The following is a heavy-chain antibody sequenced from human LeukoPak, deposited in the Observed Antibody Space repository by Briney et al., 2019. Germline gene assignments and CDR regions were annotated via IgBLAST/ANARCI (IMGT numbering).Heavy chain of an antibody. Sequence: GGSLRLSCAASGFTVSSNYMSWVRQAPGKGLEWVSTVSGSGDSTYYADSVKGRFTISRDNAKNSLYLQMNSLRAEDTAVYYCARYTVRDSNFDYWGQGTLVTVSS. CDR1: GFTVSSNY. J-gene: IGHJ4*02. V-gene: IGHV3-21*01. CDR2: VSGSGDST. CDR3: ARYTVRDSNFDY. D-gene: IGHD3-10*01.